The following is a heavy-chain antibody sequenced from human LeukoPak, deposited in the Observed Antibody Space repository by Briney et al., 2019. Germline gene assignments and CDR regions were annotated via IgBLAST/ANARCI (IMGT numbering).Heavy chain of an antibody. CDR1: SYTFTRYG. Sequence: ASVKVSCKVSSYTFTRYGISWVRQAPGQGLEWMGWISGSNGNTNYAQKFQGRVSMTADTSTSTAYMELRSLRSDDTAVYYCARSGRGTYYYFDLWGLGTLVTVSS. D-gene: IGHD1-26*01. CDR3: ARSGRGTYYYFDL. V-gene: IGHV1-18*01. J-gene: IGHJ4*02. CDR2: ISGSNGNT.